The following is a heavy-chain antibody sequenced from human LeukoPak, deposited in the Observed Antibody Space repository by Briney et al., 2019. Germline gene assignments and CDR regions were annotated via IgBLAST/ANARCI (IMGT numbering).Heavy chain of an antibody. V-gene: IGHV3-66*01. CDR3: ARVQWLVPY. CDR2: IYSGGST. D-gene: IGHD6-19*01. J-gene: IGHJ4*02. Sequence: PGGSLSLSCAVSGFTVSSNYMSWVRQAPGKGLEWVSVIYSGGSTYYADSVKGRFTISRDNSESTLYLQMNSLRAEDTAVYYCARVQWLVPYWGQGTLVTVSS. CDR1: GFTVSSNY.